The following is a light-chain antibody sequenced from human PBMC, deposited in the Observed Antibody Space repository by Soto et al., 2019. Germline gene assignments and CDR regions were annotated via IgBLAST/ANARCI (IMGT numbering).Light chain of an antibody. CDR2: GAS. J-gene: IGKJ1*01. CDR1: QSVSVN. CDR3: QQYNDRPPET. Sequence: KMHTPATLSPSPVERATLSFSASQSVSVNLAWYQQKPGQAPRLLIYGASTRATGIPARFSGSGSGTEFTLTISSLQPADFAVYYCQQYNDRPPETFGHGTKVDIK. V-gene: IGKV3-15*01.